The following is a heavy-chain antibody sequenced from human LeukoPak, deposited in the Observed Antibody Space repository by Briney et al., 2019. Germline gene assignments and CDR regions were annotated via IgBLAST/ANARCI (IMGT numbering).Heavy chain of an antibody. CDR2: ISGSGGST. J-gene: IGHJ4*02. Sequence: GGSLRLSCAPSGFTFSSYAMSRVRQAPGKGLKWVSAISGSGGSTYYADSVKGRFTISRDNSENTLYLQMNSLRAEDTAVYYCAKGRGYSYGYLDYWGQGTLVTLSS. V-gene: IGHV3-23*01. CDR1: GFTFSSYA. D-gene: IGHD5-18*01. CDR3: AKGRGYSYGYLDY.